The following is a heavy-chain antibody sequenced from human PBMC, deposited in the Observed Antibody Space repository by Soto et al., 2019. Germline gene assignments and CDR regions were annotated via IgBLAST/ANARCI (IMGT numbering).Heavy chain of an antibody. CDR1: GGSLSSSNY. V-gene: IGHV4-39*01. Sequence: SETLSLTCTVSGGSLSSSNYWGWIRQPPGKGLEWIGNIHYSGSTYYDSSLKSRVTISVDTSKNQFSLKLSSVTAADTAVYYCASQHYYDSSGYYVVYWGQGTLVTVSS. J-gene: IGHJ4*02. CDR3: ASQHYYDSSGYYVVY. D-gene: IGHD3-22*01. CDR2: IHYSGST.